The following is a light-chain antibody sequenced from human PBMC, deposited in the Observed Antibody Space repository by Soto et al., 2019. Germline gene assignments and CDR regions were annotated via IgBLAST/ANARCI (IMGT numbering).Light chain of an antibody. V-gene: IGKV3-11*01. CDR1: QSVRIS. J-gene: IGKJ3*01. CDR2: DAS. Sequence: EIVLTQSPDTLSLSPGERATLSCRASQSVRISLAWYQQKPGQAPRLLIYDASNRATGIPARVSGSGSGPDFTLTISSLEPEDVAVYYCQQRSKWPPEVTFGPGTKVDIK. CDR3: QQRSKWPPEVT.